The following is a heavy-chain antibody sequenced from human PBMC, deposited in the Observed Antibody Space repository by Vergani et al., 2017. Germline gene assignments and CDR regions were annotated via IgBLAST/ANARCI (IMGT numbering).Heavy chain of an antibody. Sequence: QVQLVESGGGVVQPGRSLRLSCAASGFTLSSYAMHWVRQAPGKGLEWVAVISYDGSNKYYADSVKGRFTISRDNSKNTRYLQMNSLRAEDTAVYYCAKDQYMVRRVITVDYWGQGTLVTVSS. CDR3: AKDQYMVRRVITVDY. CDR1: GFTLSSYA. CDR2: ISYDGSNK. V-gene: IGHV3-30-3*01. J-gene: IGHJ4*02. D-gene: IGHD3-10*01.